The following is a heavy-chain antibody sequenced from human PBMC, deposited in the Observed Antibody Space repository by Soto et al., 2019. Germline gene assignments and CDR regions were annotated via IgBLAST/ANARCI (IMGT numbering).Heavy chain of an antibody. V-gene: IGHV3-30-3*01. Sequence: VQLLESGGGLVLPGGSLRLACAASGFTFSTYSMHWVRQAPGKGLEWVAVISSDGTRKLYADSVKGRFTISRDNSKNTLHLQMISLRVEDSAVYYCAIGGIENEFDFWGQGTMVTVS. D-gene: IGHD2-15*01. J-gene: IGHJ3*01. CDR2: ISSDGTRK. CDR1: GFTFSTYS. CDR3: AIGGIENEFDF.